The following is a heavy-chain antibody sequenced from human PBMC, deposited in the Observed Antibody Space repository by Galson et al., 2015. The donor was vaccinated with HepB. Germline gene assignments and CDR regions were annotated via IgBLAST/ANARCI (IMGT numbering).Heavy chain of an antibody. J-gene: IGHJ1*01. D-gene: IGHD6-19*01. CDR1: GYSFSNYA. Sequence: QSGAEVKRPGASVKVSCKASGYSFSNYAINWVRQAPGQGLEWMGWINTNTGNPTYAQGFTGRFVFSLDTSVRTTYLQISNLKAEDTAVYFCARDGAVAGEIQHWGQGTLVTVSS. V-gene: IGHV7-4-1*02. CDR3: ARDGAVAGEIQH. CDR2: INTNTGNP.